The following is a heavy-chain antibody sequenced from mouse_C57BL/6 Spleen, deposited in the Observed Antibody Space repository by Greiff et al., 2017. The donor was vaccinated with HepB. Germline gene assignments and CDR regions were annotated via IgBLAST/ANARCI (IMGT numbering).Heavy chain of an antibody. CDR3: ARGCYFDV. CDR1: GFTFTDYY. J-gene: IGHJ1*03. Sequence: EVQLVESGGGLVQPGGSLSLSCAASGFTFTDYYMSWVRQPPGKALEWLGFIRNKANGYTTEYSASVKGRFTISRDNSQSILYLQMNALRAEDSATYYCARGCYFDVWGTGTPLTVSS. V-gene: IGHV7-3*01. CDR2: IRNKANGYTT.